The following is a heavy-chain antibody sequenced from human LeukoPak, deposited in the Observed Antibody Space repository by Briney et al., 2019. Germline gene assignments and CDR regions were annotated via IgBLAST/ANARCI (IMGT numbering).Heavy chain of an antibody. CDR1: GFTFSSYG. J-gene: IGHJ4*02. D-gene: IGHD2-15*01. V-gene: IGHV3-33*01. CDR3: AREIPGRIAADC. CDR2: IWYDGSNK. Sequence: GGSLRLSCAASGFTFSSYGMHWVRQAPGKGLEWVVVIWYDGSNKYYADSVKGRFTISRDNSKNTLYLQMNSLRAEDTAVYYCAREIPGRIAADCWGQGTLVTVSS.